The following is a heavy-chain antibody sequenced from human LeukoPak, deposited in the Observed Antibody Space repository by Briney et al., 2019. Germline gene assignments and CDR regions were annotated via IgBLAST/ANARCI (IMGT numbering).Heavy chain of an antibody. CDR3: ARAGPLLVVGIFDY. CDR1: GFTFSCYS. Sequence: GGSLRLSCAASGFTFSCYSMNGVRQAPAKGLEGVPSISSSSSYIYYADSVKGRFTISRDNAKNSLYLQMNSLRDEDTAVYYCARAGPLLVVGIFDYWGQGTLVTVSS. J-gene: IGHJ4*02. V-gene: IGHV3-21*01. D-gene: IGHD6-6*01. CDR2: ISSSSSYI.